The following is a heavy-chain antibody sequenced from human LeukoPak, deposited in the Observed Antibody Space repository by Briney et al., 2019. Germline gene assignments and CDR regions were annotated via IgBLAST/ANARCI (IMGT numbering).Heavy chain of an antibody. Sequence: GGSLRLSCAASGCTFSDYAMSWVRQAPGKGLKWVSAILGSGGSTYYADSVKGRFTVSRDNSKSTLYLQMNSLRAEDTALYYCAKWGDYDVLTGYYVPDYWGQGTLVTVSS. CDR2: ILGSGGST. D-gene: IGHD3-9*01. CDR1: GCTFSDYA. CDR3: AKWGDYDVLTGYYVPDY. J-gene: IGHJ4*02. V-gene: IGHV3-23*01.